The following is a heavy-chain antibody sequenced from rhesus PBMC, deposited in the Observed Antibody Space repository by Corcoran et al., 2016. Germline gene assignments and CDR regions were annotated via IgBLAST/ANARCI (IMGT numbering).Heavy chain of an antibody. CDR2: ISIGGGK. J-gene: IGHJ4*01. D-gene: IGHD2-15*01. CDR1: EFTFSSYD. Sequence: VEQLVESGGGLVQPGASLRLSCAASEFTFSSYDMHWVRQAPGKGLEWVSAISIGGGKYYPDSVKGRFTIARDNAKNSLYLQMNSLRAEDTAVYDCARGLRGDYFDYWGQGVLVTVSS. CDR3: ARGLRGDYFDY. V-gene: IGHV3-132*01.